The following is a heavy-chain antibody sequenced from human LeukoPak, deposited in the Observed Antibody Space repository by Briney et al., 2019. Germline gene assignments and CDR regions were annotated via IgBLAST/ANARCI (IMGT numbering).Heavy chain of an antibody. Sequence: SETLSLTCTVSGGSISSYYWSWIRQPPGKGLEWIGYIYYSGSANYNPSLKSRVTISVDTSKNQFSLKLSSVTAADTAVFYCARVAYSGYDYRGYFDYWGQGTLVTVSS. CDR3: ARVAYSGYDYRGYFDY. CDR2: IYYSGSA. J-gene: IGHJ4*02. D-gene: IGHD5-12*01. CDR1: GGSISSYY. V-gene: IGHV4-59*12.